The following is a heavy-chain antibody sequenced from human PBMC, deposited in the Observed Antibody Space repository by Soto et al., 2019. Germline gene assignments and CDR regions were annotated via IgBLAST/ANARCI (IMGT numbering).Heavy chain of an antibody. V-gene: IGHV4-59*08. Sequence: SETLSLTCTVSGGSISSYYWSWIRQPPGKGLEWIGYIYYSGSTNYNPSLKSRVTISVDTSKNQFSLKLSSVTAADTAVYYCAGLDFTKSYYYYYMDVWGKGTTGTVSS. CDR1: GGSISSYY. J-gene: IGHJ6*03. CDR2: IYYSGST. CDR3: AGLDFTKSYYYYYMDV.